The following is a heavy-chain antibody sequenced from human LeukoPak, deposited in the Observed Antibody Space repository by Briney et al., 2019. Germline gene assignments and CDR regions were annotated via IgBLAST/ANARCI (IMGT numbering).Heavy chain of an antibody. V-gene: IGHV3-74*01. CDR2: INEDGSIT. CDR3: AKDLIVVVITTNDPPH. CDR1: GFTFRTYW. Sequence: PGGSLRLSCAVSGFTFRTYWMHWVRQVPGEGLVWVSRINEDGSITNYADSVKGRFSISRDNAKNTLYLQMNSLRAEDTAVYYCAKDLIVVVITTNDPPHWGQGTLVTVSS. D-gene: IGHD3-22*01. J-gene: IGHJ4*02.